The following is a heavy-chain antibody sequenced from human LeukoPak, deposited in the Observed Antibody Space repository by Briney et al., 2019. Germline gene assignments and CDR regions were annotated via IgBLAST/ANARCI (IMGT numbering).Heavy chain of an antibody. CDR2: IIPIFGTA. CDR3: ARQNGTTNDY. Sequence: GASVKVSCKASGGTFSSYAISWVRQAPGQGLEWMGRIIPIFGTANYAQKFQGRVTITTDESTSTAYMELSSLRSDDTAVYHCARQNGTTNDYWGQGTLVTVSS. V-gene: IGHV1-69*05. CDR1: GGTFSSYA. D-gene: IGHD1-1*01. J-gene: IGHJ4*02.